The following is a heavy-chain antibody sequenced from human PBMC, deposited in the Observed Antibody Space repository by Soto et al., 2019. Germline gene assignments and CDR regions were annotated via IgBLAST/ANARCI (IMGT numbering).Heavy chain of an antibody. CDR1: GFPSSTYGFSTYA. D-gene: IGHD2-2*01. CDR2: ITGSGSHS. J-gene: IGHJ4*02. V-gene: IGHV3-23*01. Sequence: GGSLRLSCMASGFPSSTYGFSTYAMTWVRQPPGRGLEWVSVITGSGSHSYYADSVKGRFTISRDNSKNTLYLQMNSLRPNDTAAYYCVKDTLGGMTPVFMPRPDWGQGTLVTVSS. CDR3: VKDTLGGMTPVFMPRPD.